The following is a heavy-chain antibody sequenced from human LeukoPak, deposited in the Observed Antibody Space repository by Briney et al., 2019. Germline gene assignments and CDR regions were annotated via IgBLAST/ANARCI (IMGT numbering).Heavy chain of an antibody. CDR1: EFTFSSYS. CDR2: ISSTASSI. CDR3: ARDVTYHGGDWFDP. Sequence: GGSLRLSCAASEFTFSSYSMSWVRQAPGKGLEWVSYISSTASSIYYADSVKGRFTISRDNAKNSLYLQMNSLRAEDAAVYYCARDVTYHGGDWFDPWGQGTLVTVSS. V-gene: IGHV3-48*04. D-gene: IGHD4-23*01. J-gene: IGHJ5*02.